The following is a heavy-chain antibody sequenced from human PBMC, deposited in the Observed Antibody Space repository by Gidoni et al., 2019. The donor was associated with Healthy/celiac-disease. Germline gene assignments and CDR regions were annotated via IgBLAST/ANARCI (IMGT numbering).Heavy chain of an antibody. CDR3: AKVNRPCSGSFDDY. D-gene: IGHD3-10*02. CDR2: ISGSGGST. Sequence: EVQLLESGGGLVQPGGSLRLYCDASGFTLSSYAMSWVRQAPGKGLELVSAISGSGGSTDYADSVTGRFTISRDNSKNTLYLQMNSLRAEDTAVYYCAKVNRPCSGSFDDYWGQGTLVTVSS. CDR1: GFTLSSYA. V-gene: IGHV3-23*01. J-gene: IGHJ4*02.